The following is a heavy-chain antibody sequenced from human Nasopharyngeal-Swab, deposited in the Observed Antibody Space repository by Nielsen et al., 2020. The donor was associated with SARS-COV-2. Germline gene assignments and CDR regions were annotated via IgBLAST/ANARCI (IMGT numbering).Heavy chain of an antibody. CDR2: IIPVFGTP. V-gene: IGHV1-69*01. D-gene: IGHD4-17*01. CDR3: AEVRTNYGMGLNGALDP. Sequence: WVRQAPGQGLEWMGGIIPVFGTPLYAQKFQGRVTISADESTTTTYMELSSLRSQDTAVYYCAEVRTNYGMGLNGALDPWGQGTLVTVSS. J-gene: IGHJ5*02.